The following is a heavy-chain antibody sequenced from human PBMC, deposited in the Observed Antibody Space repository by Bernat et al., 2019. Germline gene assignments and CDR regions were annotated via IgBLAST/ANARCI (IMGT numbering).Heavy chain of an antibody. D-gene: IGHD6-6*01. Sequence: QVQLVESGGGVVQPGRSLRLSCAASGFTFSSYGMHWVRQAPGKGLEWVAVIWYDGSNKYYADSVKGRFTISRDNSKNTLYLQMNSLRAEDTAVYYCAREAGSSSWFDPWGQGTLVTVSS. V-gene: IGHV3-30*19. CDR3: AREAGSSSWFDP. J-gene: IGHJ5*02. CDR2: IWYDGSNK. CDR1: GFTFSSYG.